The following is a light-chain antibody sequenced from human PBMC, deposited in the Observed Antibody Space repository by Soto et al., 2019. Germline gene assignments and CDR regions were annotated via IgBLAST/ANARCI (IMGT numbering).Light chain of an antibody. CDR1: RSDVGSDNL. V-gene: IGLV2-23*01. Sequence: QSALTQPASVSGSPGQSITISCTGTRSDVGSDNLVSWYQQHPGKAPKLMIYEGTRRPSGVSDRFSGSKSGNTASLTISGLQAEDEADYYCCSNAPSTTLKIFGGGTKLTVL. CDR3: CSNAPSTTLKI. CDR2: EGT. J-gene: IGLJ2*01.